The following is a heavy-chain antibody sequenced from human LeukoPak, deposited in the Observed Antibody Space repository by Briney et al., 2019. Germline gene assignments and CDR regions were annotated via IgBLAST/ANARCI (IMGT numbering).Heavy chain of an antibody. CDR2: ISGGSDVI. CDR3: AKRSTPGTYYFDY. V-gene: IGHV3-23*01. CDR1: GFTFGIYA. J-gene: IGHJ4*02. Sequence: GGSLRLSCAASGFTFGIYAMSWVRQAPGKGLEWVSSISGGSDVILYSDSVKGRLTISRDNSRNTLYLQMNSLGVEDTAVYHCAKRSTPGTYYFDYWGPGTLVTVSS. D-gene: IGHD1-26*01.